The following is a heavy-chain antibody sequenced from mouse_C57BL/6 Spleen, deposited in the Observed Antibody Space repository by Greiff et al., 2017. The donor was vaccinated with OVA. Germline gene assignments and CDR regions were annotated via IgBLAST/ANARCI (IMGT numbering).Heavy chain of an antibody. CDR3: ASGLLRSFAY. CDR1: GYSITSGYD. V-gene: IGHV3-1*01. Sequence: EVKLQESGPGMVKPSQSLSLTCTVTGYSITSGYDWHWIRHFPGNKLEWMGYISYSGSTNYNPSLKSRISITHDTSKNHFFLKLNSVTTEDTATYYCASGLLRSFAYWGQGTLVTVSA. J-gene: IGHJ3*01. CDR2: ISYSGST. D-gene: IGHD1-1*01.